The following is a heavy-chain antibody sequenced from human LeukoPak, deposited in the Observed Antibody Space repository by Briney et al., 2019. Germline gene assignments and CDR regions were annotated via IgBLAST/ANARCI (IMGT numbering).Heavy chain of an antibody. Sequence: SETLSLTCAVYGGSFSGYYWNWIRQPPGKGLEWIGYIYYSGSTNYNPSLKSRVTISLDTSRNQFSLKLSSVTAANTAVYYCARDVYGDYVNDAFDIWGQGTMVTVSS. CDR1: GGSFSGYY. V-gene: IGHV4-59*01. J-gene: IGHJ3*02. D-gene: IGHD4-17*01. CDR2: IYYSGST. CDR3: ARDVYGDYVNDAFDI.